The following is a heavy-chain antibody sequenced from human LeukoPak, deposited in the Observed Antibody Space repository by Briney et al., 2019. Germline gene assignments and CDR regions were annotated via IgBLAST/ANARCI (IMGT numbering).Heavy chain of an antibody. Sequence: GASVKVSCKASGYTFTSNGITWVRQAPGQGLEWMGIINPSGGSTSYAQKFQGRVTMTRDMSTSTVYMELSSLRSEDTAVYYCARQAWGIYYYYYMDVWGKGTTVTVSS. CDR3: ARQAWGIYYYYYMDV. CDR1: GYTFTSNG. CDR2: INPSGGST. V-gene: IGHV1-46*01. J-gene: IGHJ6*03. D-gene: IGHD7-27*01.